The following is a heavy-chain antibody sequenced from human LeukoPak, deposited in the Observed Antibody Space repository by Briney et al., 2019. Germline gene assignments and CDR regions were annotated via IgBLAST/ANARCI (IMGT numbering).Heavy chain of an antibody. J-gene: IGHJ5*02. CDR3: AGTTEDCSRTSCYQYWFDP. D-gene: IGHD2-2*01. V-gene: IGHV4-59*12. Sequence: SETLSLTCTVSGDSISTDYRSWIRQPPGKGLEWVGYIYYRVTSQYNPSPKSRVTISVDTSKNQFSLKLSSVTAADTAVYYCAGTTEDCSRTSCYQYWFDPWGQGTLVTVTS. CDR2: IYYRVTS. CDR1: GDSISTDY.